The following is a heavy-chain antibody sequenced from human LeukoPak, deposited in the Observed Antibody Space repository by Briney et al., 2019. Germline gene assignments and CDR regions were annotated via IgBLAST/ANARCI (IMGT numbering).Heavy chain of an antibody. CDR1: GFTFSSYW. D-gene: IGHD3-22*01. CDR3: ARMDSSGYYLAGYYYYYYMDV. Sequence: GGSLRLSCAASGFTFSSYWMSWVRQAPGKGLEWVANIKQDGSEKYYVDSVKGRFTISRDNAKNSLYLQMNSLRAEDTALYYCARMDSSGYYLAGYYYYYYMDVWGKGTTVTVSS. V-gene: IGHV3-7*03. J-gene: IGHJ6*03. CDR2: IKQDGSEK.